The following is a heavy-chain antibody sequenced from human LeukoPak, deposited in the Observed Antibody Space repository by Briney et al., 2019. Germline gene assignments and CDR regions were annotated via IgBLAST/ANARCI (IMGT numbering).Heavy chain of an antibody. D-gene: IGHD2-2*01. V-gene: IGHV1-46*03. J-gene: IGHJ3*02. CDR3: ARALRYCSSTSCAKIGDAFDI. CDR1: GYTFTSYY. Sequence: ASVKVSCKASGYTFTSYYMHWVRQAPGQGLEWMGIISPSGGSTSYAQKFQGRVTMTRDTSTSTVYMELSSLRSEDTAVYYCARALRYCSSTSCAKIGDAFDIWGQGTMVTVSS. CDR2: ISPSGGST.